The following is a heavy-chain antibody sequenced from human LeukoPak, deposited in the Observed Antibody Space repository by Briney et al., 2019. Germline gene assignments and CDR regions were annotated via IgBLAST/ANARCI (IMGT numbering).Heavy chain of an antibody. CDR2: ISGSGGST. D-gene: IGHD3-10*01. J-gene: IGHJ4*02. V-gene: IGHV3-23*01. CDR3: AKRSASGSYYVV. Sequence: ETLSLTCTVSGGSISSYYWSWVRQAPGKGLEWVSAISGSGGSTYYADSVKGRFTISRDNSKNTLYLQMNSLRAEDTAVYYCAKRSASGSYYVVWGQGALVTVSS. CDR1: GGSISSYY.